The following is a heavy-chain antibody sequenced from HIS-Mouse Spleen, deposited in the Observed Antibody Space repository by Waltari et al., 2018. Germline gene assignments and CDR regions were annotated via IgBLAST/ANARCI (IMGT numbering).Heavy chain of an antibody. V-gene: IGHV4-39*07. Sequence: QLQLQESGPGLVKPSETLSLTCTVSGGSISSISYYWGWIRPPPGKGLEWIGSIYYSGSTYYNPSLKSRVTISVDTSKNQFSLKLSSVTAADTAVYYCAREIPYSSSWYDWFDPWGQGTLVTVSS. CDR3: AREIPYSSSWYDWFDP. J-gene: IGHJ5*02. CDR1: GGSISSISYY. CDR2: IYYSGST. D-gene: IGHD6-13*01.